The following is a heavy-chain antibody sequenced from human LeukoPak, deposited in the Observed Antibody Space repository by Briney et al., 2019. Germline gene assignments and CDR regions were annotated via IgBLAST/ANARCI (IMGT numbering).Heavy chain of an antibody. CDR2: IYYSGST. CDR3: ARVIGAAGTEWFDP. J-gene: IGHJ5*02. Sequence: SETLSLTCTVSGGSISGYYWSWIRQPPGKGLEWIGYIYYSGSTNYNPSLKSRVTISVDTSKNQFSLKLSSVTAADTAVYYCARVIGAAGTEWFDPWGQGTLVSVSS. CDR1: GGSISGYY. V-gene: IGHV4-59*01. D-gene: IGHD6-13*01.